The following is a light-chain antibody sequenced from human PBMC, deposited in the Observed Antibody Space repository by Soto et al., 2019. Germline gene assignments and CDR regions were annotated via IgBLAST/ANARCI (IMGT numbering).Light chain of an antibody. CDR3: QSYDRSLGDFV. CDR1: SSNIGAGYY. V-gene: IGLV1-40*01. CDR2: VNI. J-gene: IGLJ7*01. Sequence: QSVLTQPPSVSGAPGQRVTISCTGSSSNIGAGYYVHWYQQLPGTAPKLLIYVNINRPSGIPDRFSGSKSGTSASLAITGLQPEDEGDYYCQSYDRSLGDFVFGGGTQLTVL.